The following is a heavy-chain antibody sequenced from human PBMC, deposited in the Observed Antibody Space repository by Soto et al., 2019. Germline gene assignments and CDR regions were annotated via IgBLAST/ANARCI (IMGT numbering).Heavy chain of an antibody. J-gene: IGHJ3*01. CDR2: MTSDSKTI. Sequence: GGSLRLSCVASGFNFNIYSMNWVRQAPGKGLEWASYMTSDSKTIHYADSVKGRFTISRENAKNSVFLQMNSLRGEDTAVYYCTRGVSYGFDFWGQGTMVTVSS. CDR3: TRGVSYGFDF. D-gene: IGHD3-10*01. V-gene: IGHV3-48*01. CDR1: GFNFNIYS.